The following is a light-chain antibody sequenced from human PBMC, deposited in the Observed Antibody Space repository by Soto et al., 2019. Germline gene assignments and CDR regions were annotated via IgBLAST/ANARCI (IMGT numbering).Light chain of an antibody. CDR3: QQYYSTPIT. CDR1: QSVLYSSNNKNY. CDR2: WAS. V-gene: IGKV4-1*01. J-gene: IGKJ5*01. Sequence: DILMTQSQESLAVSLGERATINCKSSQSVLYSSNNKNYLAWYQQKLGQPPKLLIYWASTRESGVPDRFSGSGSGTDFTLTISSLQAEDVAVYYCQQYYSTPITFGQGTRLE.